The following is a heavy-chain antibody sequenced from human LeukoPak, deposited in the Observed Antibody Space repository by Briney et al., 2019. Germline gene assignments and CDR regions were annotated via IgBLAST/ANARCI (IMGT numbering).Heavy chain of an antibody. CDR3: ARDAAGNDY. Sequence: WGTLRLSCAASGFTFSSYWMSWVRQAPGKGLEWVANIKQDGSEKYYIDSVKGRFTISRDNAKNSLYLQMNSLRAEDTAMYYCARDAAGNDYWGQGTLVTVSS. CDR1: GFTFSSYW. J-gene: IGHJ4*02. D-gene: IGHD6-13*01. V-gene: IGHV3-7*01. CDR2: IKQDGSEK.